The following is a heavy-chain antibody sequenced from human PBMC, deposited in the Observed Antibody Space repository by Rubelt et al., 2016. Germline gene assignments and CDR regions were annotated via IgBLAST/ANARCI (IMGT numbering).Heavy chain of an antibody. CDR1: GYTFTSYA. Sequence: QVQLVQSGSELKKPGASVKVSCKASGYTFTSYALNWVRQAPGQGFEWMGRINPNSGGTEYAQQLQGRLTLTEEKCTDTAYMERSSLRSDETAVYYCARDDITTGDKYFFDHWGQGALVTVSS. D-gene: IGHD7-27*01. CDR2: INPNSGGT. J-gene: IGHJ4*02. V-gene: IGHV1-2*06. CDR3: ARDDITTGDKYFFDH.